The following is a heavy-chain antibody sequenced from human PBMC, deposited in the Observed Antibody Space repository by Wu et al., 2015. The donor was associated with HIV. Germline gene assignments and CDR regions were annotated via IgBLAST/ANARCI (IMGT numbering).Heavy chain of an antibody. Sequence: VLAGAGLGREVKKPGASVKVYLARLLDTPSPATMCTGCDRPLDKGLSGWMDQPNSGGTNYAQKFQGRVTMTRDTSISTAYMELSGLRSDDTAVYYCARDQFDMDPVVISNYYSYGMDVWGQGTTVTVSS. D-gene: IGHD3-22*01. V-gene: IGHV1-2*02. J-gene: IGHJ6*02. CDR2: QPNSGGT. CDR3: ARDQFDMDPVVISNYYSYGMDV. CDR1: DTPSPAT.